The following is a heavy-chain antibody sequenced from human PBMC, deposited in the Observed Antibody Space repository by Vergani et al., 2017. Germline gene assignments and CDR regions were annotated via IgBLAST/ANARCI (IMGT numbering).Heavy chain of an antibody. CDR1: GFTFSSYA. CDR3: ARGAGIADPLTR. D-gene: IGHD6-13*01. V-gene: IGHV3-30*01. J-gene: IGHJ4*02. Sequence: QVQLVESGGGVVQPGRSLRLSCAASGFTFSSYAMHWVRQAPGKGLEWVAVISYDGSNKYYADSVKGRFTISRDNSKNTLYLQMNSLRAEDTAVYYCARGAGIADPLTRWGQGTLVTVSS. CDR2: ISYDGSNK.